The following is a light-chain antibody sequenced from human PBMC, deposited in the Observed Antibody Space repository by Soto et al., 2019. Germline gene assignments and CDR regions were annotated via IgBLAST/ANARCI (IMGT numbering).Light chain of an antibody. V-gene: IGLV2-14*01. Sequence: QSALTQPASVSGSPGQSITISCTGTSSDVGGYNYVSWYQQHPGKAPKLMIYDVSNRPSGVSNRFSGSKSGNTASLTISGLQAEDEAEYYCSSYTSSSTPLSVVFGGGTKVTVL. CDR2: DVS. J-gene: IGLJ2*01. CDR1: SSDVGGYNY. CDR3: SSYTSSSTPLSVV.